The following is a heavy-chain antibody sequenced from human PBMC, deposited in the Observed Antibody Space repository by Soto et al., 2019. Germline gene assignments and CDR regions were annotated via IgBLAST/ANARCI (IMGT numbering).Heavy chain of an antibody. CDR1: GGSISDNDYY. J-gene: IGHJ3*01. Sequence: QMQLQESGPGLVKPSETLSLTCTVSGGSISDNDYYWNWIRQPPGKGLEWIGTISHTGAAYYNPSRESRVAISIATSENQFSLNLGSVTAADTAVYYCARLAYNPIGVNVYGDDAFDLWGQGTMVTVSS. CDR3: ARLAYNPIGVNVYGDDAFDL. CDR2: ISHTGAA. V-gene: IGHV4-39*01. D-gene: IGHD2-21*01.